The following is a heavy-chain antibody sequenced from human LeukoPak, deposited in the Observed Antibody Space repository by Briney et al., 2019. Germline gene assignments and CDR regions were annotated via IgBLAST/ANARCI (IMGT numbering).Heavy chain of an antibody. CDR1: GFPFSLYS. CDR3: ARARVSSGWFSTDH. V-gene: IGHV3-48*04. J-gene: IGHJ4*02. D-gene: IGHD6-19*01. CDR2: ISSSSSTI. Sequence: GGALKLSCATSGFPFSLYSQNWVRQAPGKGLVWVSYISSSSSTIYYPDSVKGRFTISRDNAKNSLYLQMNSLRAEDMAVYYCARARVSSGWFSTDHWGRATLVTVSS.